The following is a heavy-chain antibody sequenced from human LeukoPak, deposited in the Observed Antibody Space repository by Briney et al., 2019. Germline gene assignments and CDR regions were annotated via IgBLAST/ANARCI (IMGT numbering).Heavy chain of an antibody. V-gene: IGHV3-23*01. CDR2: ISGSGGST. CDR1: GFTFSSYG. D-gene: IGHD3-9*01. J-gene: IGHJ5*02. CDR3: AKEDEYYDILTGCYYNWFDP. Sequence: GGSLRLSCAASGFTFSSYGMSWVRQAPGKGLEWVSAISGSGGSTYYADSVKGRFTISRDNSKNTLYLQMNSLRAEDTAVYYCAKEDEYYDILTGCYYNWFDPWGQGTLVTVSS.